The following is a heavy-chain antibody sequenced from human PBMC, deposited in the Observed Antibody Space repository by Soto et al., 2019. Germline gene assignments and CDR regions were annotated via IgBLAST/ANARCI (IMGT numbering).Heavy chain of an antibody. J-gene: IGHJ4*02. CDR3: ANIAGVQDY. D-gene: IGHD6-13*01. Sequence: GGSLRLSCAASGFTFSSYAMHWVRQAPGKGPEWVAVISYDGSNKYYADSVKGRFTISRDNSKNTLYLQMNSLRAEDTAVYYCANIAGVQDYWGQGTLVTVSS. V-gene: IGHV3-30-3*01. CDR1: GFTFSSYA. CDR2: ISYDGSNK.